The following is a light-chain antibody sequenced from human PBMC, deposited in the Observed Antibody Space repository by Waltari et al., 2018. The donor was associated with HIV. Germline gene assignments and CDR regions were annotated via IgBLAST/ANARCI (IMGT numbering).Light chain of an antibody. CDR1: QSLISDY. Sequence: EVVLTQSPGTLSWSPGDRATLSCRASQSLISDYLAWYQQKPGQAPSLIVYSASNRAAGVPDRFEGGGFGTEFTLTITRLEPEDSAVYYCQHSFGTFGQGTKVEI. J-gene: IGKJ1*01. CDR2: SAS. V-gene: IGKV3-20*01. CDR3: QHSFGT.